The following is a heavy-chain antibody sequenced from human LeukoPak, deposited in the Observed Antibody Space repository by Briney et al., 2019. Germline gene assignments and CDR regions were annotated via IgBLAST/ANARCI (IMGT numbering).Heavy chain of an antibody. CDR2: ISYDGSNK. CDR1: GFTFSSYA. CDR3: AKGPYDPFTEYFQH. D-gene: IGHD3-22*01. V-gene: IGHV3-30-3*01. J-gene: IGHJ1*01. Sequence: PGGSLRLSCAASGFTFSSYAMHWVRQAPGKGLEWVAVISYDGSNKYYADSVKGRFTISRDNSKNTLYLQMNSLRAEDTAVYYCAKGPYDPFTEYFQHWGQGTLVTVSS.